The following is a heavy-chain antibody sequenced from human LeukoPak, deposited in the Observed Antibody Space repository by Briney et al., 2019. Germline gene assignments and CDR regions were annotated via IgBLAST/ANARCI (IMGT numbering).Heavy chain of an antibody. Sequence: SQTLSLTCAISGDSVSSNSAAWYWSRQSPSRGLEWLGRTYYRSRWFNEYAASVEGRITITPDTSKNQFSLQLKSVTPDDTAVYYCARDPSGDHGLDYWGQGSLVTLSS. CDR2: TYYRSRWFN. CDR3: ARDPSGDHGLDY. J-gene: IGHJ4*02. V-gene: IGHV6-1*01. D-gene: IGHD4/OR15-4a*01. CDR1: GDSVSSNSAA.